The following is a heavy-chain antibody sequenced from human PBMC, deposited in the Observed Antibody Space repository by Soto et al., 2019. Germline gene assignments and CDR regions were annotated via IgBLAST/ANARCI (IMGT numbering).Heavy chain of an antibody. D-gene: IGHD6-13*01. Sequence: EVQLVESGGGLVKPGGSLRLSCAASGFTFSSYSMNWVRQAPGKGLEWVSSISSSSSYIYYADSVKGRFTISRDNAKNSLYRQMNSLRAEDTAVYYCARDLEAAAGTEYFQHCCQGTLVTVSS. J-gene: IGHJ1*01. CDR2: ISSSSSYI. CDR3: ARDLEAAAGTEYFQH. CDR1: GFTFSSYS. V-gene: IGHV3-21*01.